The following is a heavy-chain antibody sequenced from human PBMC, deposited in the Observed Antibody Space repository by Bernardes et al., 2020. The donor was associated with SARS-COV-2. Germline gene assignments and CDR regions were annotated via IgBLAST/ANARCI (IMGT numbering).Heavy chain of an antibody. V-gene: IGHV3-33*01. CDR1: GFTFSSYG. D-gene: IGHD3-10*01. Sequence: GGSLRLSCAASGFTFSSYGMHWVRQAPGKGLEWVAVIWYDGSNKYYADSVKGRFTISRDNSKNTLYLQMNSLRAEDTAVYYCARDQHGSGPRYGMDVWGQGTTVTVSS. J-gene: IGHJ6*02. CDR2: IWYDGSNK. CDR3: ARDQHGSGPRYGMDV.